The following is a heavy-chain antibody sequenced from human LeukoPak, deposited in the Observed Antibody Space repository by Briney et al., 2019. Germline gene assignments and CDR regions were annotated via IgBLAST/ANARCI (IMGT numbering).Heavy chain of an antibody. CDR2: INPNSGGT. V-gene: IGHV1-2*02. Sequence: GASVKVSCKASGYTFTGYYMHWVLQAPGQGLEWMGWINPNSGGTNYAQKFQGRVTMTRDTSISTAYMELSRLRSDDTAVYYCARGPRGYSYAPGNWFDPWGQGTLVTVSS. J-gene: IGHJ5*02. CDR1: GYTFTGYY. D-gene: IGHD5-18*01. CDR3: ARGPRGYSYAPGNWFDP.